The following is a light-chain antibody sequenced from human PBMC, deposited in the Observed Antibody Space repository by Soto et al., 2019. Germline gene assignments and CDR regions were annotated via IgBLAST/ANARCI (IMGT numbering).Light chain of an antibody. CDR2: DVT. J-gene: IGLJ2*01. Sequence: QSALTQPRSVSGSPGQSVTISCTGTSSDVGGYNYVAWYQPHPGKAPKLMIYDVTKRPSGVPDRFSGSKSGNTASLTICGLQAEDEADYYCCSYAGSYTVVFGGGTKLTVL. CDR3: CSYAGSYTVV. CDR1: SSDVGGYNY. V-gene: IGLV2-11*01.